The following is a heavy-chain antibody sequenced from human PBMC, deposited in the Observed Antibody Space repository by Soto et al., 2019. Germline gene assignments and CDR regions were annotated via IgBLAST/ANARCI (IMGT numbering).Heavy chain of an antibody. CDR2: IFHIGNT. CDR1: GGSISSSNW. Sequence: QVQLQESGPGLVKPSGTLSLTCAVSGGSISSSNWRSWVRQPPGKGLEWIGEIFHIGNTYSNPSLTGRVTMSVDKSKNHFSLNLNSVTAADTAVYYCASRTYAMDVWGQGTTVTVSS. V-gene: IGHV4-4*02. CDR3: ASRTYAMDV. J-gene: IGHJ6*02.